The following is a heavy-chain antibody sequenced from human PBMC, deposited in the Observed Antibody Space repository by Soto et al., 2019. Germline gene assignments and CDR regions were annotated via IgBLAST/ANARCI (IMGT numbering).Heavy chain of an antibody. J-gene: IGHJ3*02. Sequence: QVQLQESGPGLVKPSQTLSLTCTVSGGSISSGGYYWSWIRQHPGKGLEWIGYIYYSGSTYYNPSLKSRVTTSVDTSKNQFSLKLSSVTAADTAVYYCARDPPYSSSTSCYYFDIWGQGTMVTVSS. V-gene: IGHV4-31*03. CDR2: IYYSGST. D-gene: IGHD2-2*01. CDR3: ARDPPYSSSTSCYYFDI. CDR1: GGSISSGGYY.